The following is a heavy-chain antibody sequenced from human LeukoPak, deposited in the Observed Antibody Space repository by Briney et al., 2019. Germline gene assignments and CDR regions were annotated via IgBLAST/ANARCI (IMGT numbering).Heavy chain of an antibody. J-gene: IGHJ6*03. Sequence: GASVKVSCKASGGTFSSYAISWVRQTPGQGLEWMGGIIPIFGTANYAQKFQGRVTITADESTSTAYMELSSLRSEDTAVYYCASRGYGSGSRYYYYMDVWGKGTTVTISS. CDR3: ASRGYGSGSRYYYYMDV. CDR1: GGTFSSYA. V-gene: IGHV1-69*13. CDR2: IIPIFGTA. D-gene: IGHD3-10*01.